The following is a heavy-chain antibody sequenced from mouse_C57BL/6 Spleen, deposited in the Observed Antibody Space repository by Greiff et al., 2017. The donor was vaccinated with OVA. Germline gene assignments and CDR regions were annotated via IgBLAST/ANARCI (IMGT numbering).Heavy chain of an antibody. J-gene: IGHJ2*01. D-gene: IGHD3-2*02. CDR1: GYTFTSYW. CDR2: IDPSDSYT. V-gene: IGHV1-50*01. Sequence: QVQLQQPGAELVKPGASVKLSCKASGYTFTSYWMQWVKQRPGQGLEWIGEIDPSDSYTNYNQKFKGKATLTVDTSSSTAYMQLSSLTSEDSAVYYCARGTAQATHYFDYWGQGTTLTVSS. CDR3: ARGTAQATHYFDY.